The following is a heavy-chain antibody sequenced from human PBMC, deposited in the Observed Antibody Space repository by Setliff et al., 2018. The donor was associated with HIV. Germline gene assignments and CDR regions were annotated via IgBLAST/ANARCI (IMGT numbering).Heavy chain of an antibody. J-gene: IGHJ6*02. D-gene: IGHD3-3*01. CDR3: ARIFGDQGYYYGMDV. CDR2: IYHSEST. V-gene: IGHV4-34*01. Sequence: SETLSLTCAVSGGTFSLHYYTWIRQSPLRGLEWIGSIYHSESTYYNPSLKSRVTISVDTSKNQFSLKLSSVIAADTAVYYCARIFGDQGYYYGMDVWGQGTTVTVSS. CDR1: GGTFSLHY.